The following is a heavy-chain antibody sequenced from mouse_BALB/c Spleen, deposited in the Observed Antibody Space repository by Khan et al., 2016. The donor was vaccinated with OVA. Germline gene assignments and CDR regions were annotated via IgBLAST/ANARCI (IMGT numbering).Heavy chain of an antibody. CDR1: GDSITSGY. Sequence: EVQLQESGPSLVKPSQTLSLTCSFTGDSITSGYWNWIRKFPGNKLEYMGYIIYTGYTYYNPSLQSRLSITRHTYKNQYYLQLNSVTDEYTATSFCARSTYRYAFVVWSQGTLVTVTA. D-gene: IGHD2-14*01. V-gene: IGHV3-8*02. J-gene: IGHJ3*01. CDR2: IIYTGYT. CDR3: ARSTYRYAFVV.